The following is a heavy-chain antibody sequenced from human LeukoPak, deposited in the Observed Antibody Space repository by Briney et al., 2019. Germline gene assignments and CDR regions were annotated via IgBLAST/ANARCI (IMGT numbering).Heavy chain of an antibody. V-gene: IGHV3-11*01. CDR1: GFTFSDYY. J-gene: IGHJ5*02. CDR2: ISSSGSTI. CDR3: ARDVGIAARQDWFDP. Sequence: GGSLRLSCAASGFTFSDYYMSWIRQAPGKGLEWVSYISSSGSTIYYADSVKGRFTISRDNAKNSLYLHMNSLRAEDTAVYYCARDVGIAARQDWFDPWGQGTLVTVS. D-gene: IGHD6-6*01.